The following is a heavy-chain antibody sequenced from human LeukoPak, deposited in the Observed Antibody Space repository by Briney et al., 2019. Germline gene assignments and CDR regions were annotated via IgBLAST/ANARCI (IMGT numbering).Heavy chain of an antibody. CDR2: IYNSGST. D-gene: IGHD6-13*01. Sequence: SETLSLTCTVSGGSISSYYWSWIRQPPGKGLEWIGYIYNSGSTNYNPSLKSRVTISVDTSKNQFSLKLSSVTAADTAVYYCARDGVWAAAGFDYWGQGTLVTVSS. J-gene: IGHJ4*02. CDR3: ARDGVWAAAGFDY. CDR1: GGSISSYY. V-gene: IGHV4-59*01.